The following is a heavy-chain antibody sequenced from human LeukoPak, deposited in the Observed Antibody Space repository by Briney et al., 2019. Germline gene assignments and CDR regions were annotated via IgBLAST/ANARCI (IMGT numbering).Heavy chain of an antibody. Sequence: IPSETLSLTCAVYGESFSKYYWSWIRQPPGKGLEWIGEINHSGNTNYNPSLKSRVTISVDTSKNQSSLKMSSVTAADTAAYYCARVYYDYLLHKGGYYWYHFGMDVWGQGTTVTVS. D-gene: IGHD3-9*01. V-gene: IGHV4-34*01. J-gene: IGHJ6*02. CDR1: GESFSKYY. CDR3: ARVYYDYLLHKGGYYWYHFGMDV. CDR2: INHSGNT.